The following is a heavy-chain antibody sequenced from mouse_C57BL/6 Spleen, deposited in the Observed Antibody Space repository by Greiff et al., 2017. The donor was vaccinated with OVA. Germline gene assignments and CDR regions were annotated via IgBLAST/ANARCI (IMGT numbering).Heavy chain of an antibody. CDR2: INPGSGGT. V-gene: IGHV1-54*01. CDR1: GYAFTNYL. CDR3: ARSPDY. J-gene: IGHJ2*01. Sequence: VQLVESGAELVRPGTSVKVSCKASGYAFTNYLIEWVKQRPGQGLEWIGVINPGSGGTNYNEKFKGKATLTADKSSSTAYMQLSSLTSEDSAVYFCARSPDYGGQGTTLTVSS.